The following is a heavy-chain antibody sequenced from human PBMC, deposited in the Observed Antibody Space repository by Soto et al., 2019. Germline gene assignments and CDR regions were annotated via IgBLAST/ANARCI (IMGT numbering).Heavy chain of an antibody. V-gene: IGHV4-31*03. CDR1: GGSISSGGYY. Sequence: QVQLQESGPGLVKPSQTLSLTCTVSGGSISSGGYYLSWIRQHPGKGLEWIGYIYYSGSTYYNPSLKIRITISVDTSKNHFSLKLSSVPAADTAVYYCARNINPWGQGTLVSVSS. CDR3: ARNINP. J-gene: IGHJ5*02. D-gene: IGHD2-15*01. CDR2: IYYSGST.